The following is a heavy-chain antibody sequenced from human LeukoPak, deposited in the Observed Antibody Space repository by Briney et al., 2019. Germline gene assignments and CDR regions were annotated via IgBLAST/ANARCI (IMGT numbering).Heavy chain of an antibody. V-gene: IGHV4-59*01. CDR1: GGSISNYD. CDR3: ARLVYDFWAGYYMDL. Sequence: PSETLSLTCTVSGGSISNYDWSWIRQSPGKGLEWIGYIYVSGSTSYNPPLKSRVTISVDTSKNQFSLKLSSVTAADTAVYYCARLVYDFWAGYYMDLWGQGTMVTVSS. J-gene: IGHJ3*01. D-gene: IGHD3-3*01. CDR2: IYVSGST.